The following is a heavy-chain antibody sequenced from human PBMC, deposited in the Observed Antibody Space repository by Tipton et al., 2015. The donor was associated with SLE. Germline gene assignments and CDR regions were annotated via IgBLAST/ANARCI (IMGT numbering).Heavy chain of an antibody. Sequence: TLSLTCTVSGGSISSYYWSWIRQPPGRGLEWIGYIHYSGSTNYNPSLKSRVTISVDTSKNQFSLKLSSVTAADTAVYYCARDLSRGSFDYWGQGTLVTVSS. CDR2: IHYSGST. J-gene: IGHJ4*02. CDR1: GGSISSYY. CDR3: ARDLSRGSFDY. V-gene: IGHV4-59*01. D-gene: IGHD1-26*01.